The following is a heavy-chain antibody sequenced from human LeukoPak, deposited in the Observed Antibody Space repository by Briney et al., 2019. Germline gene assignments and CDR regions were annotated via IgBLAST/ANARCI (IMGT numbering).Heavy chain of an antibody. CDR3: ARDFSGYCSSTSCAHDNLGYSYADFDY. D-gene: IGHD2-2*01. J-gene: IGHJ4*02. V-gene: IGHV3-23*01. CDR2: ISGSGGST. CDR1: GFTFSSYG. Sequence: GGSLRLSCAASGFTFSSYGMSWVRQAPGKGLEWVSAISGSGGSTYYADSVKGRFTISRDNSKNTLYLQMNSLRAEDTAVYYCARDFSGYCSSTSCAHDNLGYSYADFDYWGQGTLVTVSS.